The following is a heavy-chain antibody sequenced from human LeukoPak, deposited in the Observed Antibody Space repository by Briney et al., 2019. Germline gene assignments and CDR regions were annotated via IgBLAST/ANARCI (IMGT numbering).Heavy chain of an antibody. CDR3: ARRITGTTSDSFDY. V-gene: IGHV4-38-2*02. D-gene: IGHD1-20*01. CDR2: IYHSGST. Sequence: SETLSLTCTVSGYSISSGYYWGWIRQPPGKGLEWIGSIYHSGSTYYNPSLKSRVTISVDTSKNQFSLKLSSVTAADTAVYYCARRITGTTSDSFDYWGQGTLVTVSS. J-gene: IGHJ4*02. CDR1: GYSISSGYY.